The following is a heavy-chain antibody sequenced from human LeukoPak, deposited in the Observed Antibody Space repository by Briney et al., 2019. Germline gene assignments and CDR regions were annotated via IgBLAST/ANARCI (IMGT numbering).Heavy chain of an antibody. Sequence: PGGSLRLYCAASGFTFSSCALSWVRQAPGKGLEWVSTVSVNGGTTYYADSVKGRSTISRDNSKNTLYLQMNSLRAEDTAVYFCAKELHGSGNYAFDYWGQGTLVTVSS. J-gene: IGHJ4*02. V-gene: IGHV3-23*01. CDR2: VSVNGGTT. CDR1: GFTFSSCA. D-gene: IGHD3-10*01. CDR3: AKELHGSGNYAFDY.